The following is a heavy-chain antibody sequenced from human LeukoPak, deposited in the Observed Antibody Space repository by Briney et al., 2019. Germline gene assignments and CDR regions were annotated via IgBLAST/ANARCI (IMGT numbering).Heavy chain of an antibody. CDR3: TKLSDCGDDCYDRPHWFDP. V-gene: IGHV4-59*08. Sequence: SETLSLTCTVSGGSMTGYYWGWVRQPPGKRLEWIGYVHSSGGTKYNPSLKSRVTVSIDMSRNQFSLNVRSVTAADTATYYCTKLSDCGDDCYDRPHWFDPWGQGRLVTVSS. CDR1: GGSMTGYY. J-gene: IGHJ5*02. CDR2: VHSSGGT. D-gene: IGHD2-21*02.